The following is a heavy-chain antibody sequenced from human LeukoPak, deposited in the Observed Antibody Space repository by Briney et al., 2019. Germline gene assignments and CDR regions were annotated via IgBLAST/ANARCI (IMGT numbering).Heavy chain of an antibody. CDR3: ARRSRLHIVDAATAVAY. V-gene: IGHV4-34*01. J-gene: IGHJ4*02. Sequence: SETLSLTCAVYGRSFSGYYWSWIRQPPGKGQEWIGGINNSGSTNYNPSLKSRVTMSLDTSKNQFSLKLSSVTAADTAVYYCARRSRLHIVDAATAVAYWGQGTLVTVSS. CDR2: INNSGST. CDR1: GRSFSGYY. D-gene: IGHD2-15*01.